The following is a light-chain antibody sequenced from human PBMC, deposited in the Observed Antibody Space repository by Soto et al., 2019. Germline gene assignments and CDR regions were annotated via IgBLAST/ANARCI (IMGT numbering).Light chain of an antibody. Sequence: QSALTQPPSASGSPGQSVTISCTGTSSDVGGYNYVSWYQQHPGKAPKLMIYEVSKRPSGVPDRFSGSKSGNTASLTVSGLQAEDEADYYCSSDAGSIVFGTGTKLTVL. V-gene: IGLV2-8*01. CDR3: SSDAGSIV. J-gene: IGLJ1*01. CDR1: SSDVGGYNY. CDR2: EVS.